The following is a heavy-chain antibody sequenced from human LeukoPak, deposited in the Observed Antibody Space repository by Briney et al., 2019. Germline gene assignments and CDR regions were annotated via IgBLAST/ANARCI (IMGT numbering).Heavy chain of an antibody. CDR2: INHSGST. Sequence: SETLSLTCAVYGGSFSGYYWSWIRQPPGKGLEWIGEINHSGSTNYNPSLKSRATISVDTSKNQFSLKLSSVTAADTAVYYCASAYDSSGYPGYWGQGTLVTVSS. D-gene: IGHD3-22*01. CDR1: GGSFSGYY. CDR3: ASAYDSSGYPGY. J-gene: IGHJ4*02. V-gene: IGHV4-34*01.